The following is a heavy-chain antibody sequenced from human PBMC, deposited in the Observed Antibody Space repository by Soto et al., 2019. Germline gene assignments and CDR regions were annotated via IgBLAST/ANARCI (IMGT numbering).Heavy chain of an antibody. D-gene: IGHD6-19*01. Sequence: SETLSLTCTVSGGSVSSGSYYWSWIRQPPGKGLEWIGDIYYSGSTNYNPSLKSRVTISVDTSKNQFSLKLSSVTAADTAVYYCARGRGSGWYYGGHNWFDPWGQGTLVTVSS. V-gene: IGHV4-61*01. CDR2: IYYSGST. CDR3: ARGRGSGWYYGGHNWFDP. J-gene: IGHJ5*02. CDR1: GGSVSSGSYY.